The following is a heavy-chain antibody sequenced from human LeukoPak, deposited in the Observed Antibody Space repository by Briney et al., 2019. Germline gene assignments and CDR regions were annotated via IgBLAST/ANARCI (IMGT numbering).Heavy chain of an antibody. CDR2: IYSGGST. D-gene: IGHD3-3*01. Sequence: PGGSLRLSCAASGFTVSSNYMSWVRQAPGKGLEWVSVIYSGGSTYYADSVKGRFTISRDNSKNTLYLQMNSLRAEDTAVYYCARDIRFLEWLLAHCGMDVWGQGTTVTVSS. CDR1: GFTVSSNY. CDR3: ARDIRFLEWLLAHCGMDV. V-gene: IGHV3-53*05. J-gene: IGHJ6*02.